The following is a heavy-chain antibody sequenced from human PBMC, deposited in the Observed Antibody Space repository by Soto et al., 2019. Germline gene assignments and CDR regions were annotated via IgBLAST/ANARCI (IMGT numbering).Heavy chain of an antibody. Sequence: GGSLRLSCAASGFTFSSYAMSWVRQAPGKGLEWVSAISGSGGSSYYADSVKGRFTISRDNSKTTLYLQMKSLRAEDTAVYYCAKDDIVVVPAAGYFDYWGQGTLVTVSS. CDR1: GFTFSSYA. D-gene: IGHD2-2*01. CDR3: AKDDIVVVPAAGYFDY. CDR2: ISGSGGSS. J-gene: IGHJ4*02. V-gene: IGHV3-23*01.